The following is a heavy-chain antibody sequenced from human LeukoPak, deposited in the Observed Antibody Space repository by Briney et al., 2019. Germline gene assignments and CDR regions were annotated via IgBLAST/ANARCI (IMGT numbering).Heavy chain of an antibody. CDR2: IKQDGGVK. CDR3: ARVGGGSGSSWYFDH. J-gene: IGHJ4*02. Sequence: GGSLRLSCTASGFTFSSYWMSWVRQAPGKVLEWVATIKQDGGVKNYVDSVKGRLTVSRDNAENSLYLQMSSLRVEDTAVYYCARVGGGSGSSWYFDHWGQGTLVTVSS. V-gene: IGHV3-7*03. CDR1: GFTFSSYW. D-gene: IGHD6-13*01.